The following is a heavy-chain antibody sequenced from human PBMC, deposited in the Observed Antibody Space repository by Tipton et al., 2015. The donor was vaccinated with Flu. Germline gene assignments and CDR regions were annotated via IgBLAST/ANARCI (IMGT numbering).Heavy chain of an antibody. Sequence: TLSLTCTVSGGSISSYYWGWIRQSPGKGLEWIGYISYSGSTNYNPSLKSRVTISVDTSKNQFSLKLSSVTAADTAVYYCARLSSNWYHQLDNWGQGTLVTASS. CDR1: GGSISSYY. CDR3: ARLSSNWYHQLDN. CDR2: ISYSGST. D-gene: IGHD6-13*01. J-gene: IGHJ4*02. V-gene: IGHV4-59*01.